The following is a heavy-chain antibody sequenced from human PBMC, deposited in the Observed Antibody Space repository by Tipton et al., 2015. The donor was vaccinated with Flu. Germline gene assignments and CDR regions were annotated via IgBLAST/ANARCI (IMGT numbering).Heavy chain of an antibody. CDR3: AKDAKYSNVRAGAFDI. D-gene: IGHD5-18*01. CDR1: GFTFDDYA. J-gene: IGHJ3*02. V-gene: IGHV3-9*01. CDR2: ISWNSGSK. Sequence: SLRLSCAASGFTFDDYAMHWVRQAPGKGLEWVSGISWNSGSKGYADSVKGRFTISRDNARNSLYLQMNSLRAEDTAFYYCAKDAKYSNVRAGAFDIWGQGTMVTVSS.